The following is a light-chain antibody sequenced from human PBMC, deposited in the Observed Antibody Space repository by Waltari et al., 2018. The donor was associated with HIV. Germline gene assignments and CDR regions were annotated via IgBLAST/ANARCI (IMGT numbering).Light chain of an antibody. CDR2: DVS. V-gene: IGLV2-11*01. CDR3: CSYAGSYTRV. CDR1: SSDVGGYNY. Sequence: QSALTQPRSVSGSPGQSVTISCTGTSSDVGGYNYVSWYQQHPGKAPKLMIYDVSKRPSGVPDRFSGSKSGNTASLTISGLQAEDEADYYRCSYAGSYTRVFGGGTKLTVL. J-gene: IGLJ2*01.